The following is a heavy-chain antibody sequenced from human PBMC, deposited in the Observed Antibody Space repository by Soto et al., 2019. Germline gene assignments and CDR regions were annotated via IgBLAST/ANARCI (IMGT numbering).Heavy chain of an antibody. CDR1: GDSVSSAGYD. CDR3: ARVGCGTARCYTRWGDP. V-gene: IGHV4-61*08. J-gene: IGHJ5*02. CDR2: ISNTGDA. D-gene: IGHD2-21*01. Sequence: PSETLSLTCTVSGDSVSSAGYDWNWIRQSPGKGLEWIGFISNTGDANHNPSLNSRVTISVDTYNNQFPLTVSSVTAADPALYSCARVGCGTARCYTRWGDPWGQGTLVTVSS.